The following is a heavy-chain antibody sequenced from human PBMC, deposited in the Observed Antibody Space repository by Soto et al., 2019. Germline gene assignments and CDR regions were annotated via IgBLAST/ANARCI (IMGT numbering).Heavy chain of an antibody. J-gene: IGHJ3*02. Sequence: ASVKVSWKASGYAFTSYGISWVRQAPGQGLEWMGWLIAYNGKTNYAQKLQGRVTMTTDTSTSTAYMELRSLRSDDTAVYYCARESRYSLDAFDIWGQGTMVTVSS. CDR2: LIAYNGKT. CDR1: GYAFTSYG. V-gene: IGHV1-18*04. CDR3: ARESRYSLDAFDI. D-gene: IGHD3-9*01.